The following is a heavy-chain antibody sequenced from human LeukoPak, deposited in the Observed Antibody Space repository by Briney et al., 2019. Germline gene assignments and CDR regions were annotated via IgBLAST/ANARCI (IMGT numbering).Heavy chain of an antibody. CDR2: IGSDNNS. V-gene: IGHV3-23*01. Sequence: GGSLRLSCAASGFTFSGNAMNWVRQAPGKGLEWVSGIGSDNNSHYTDSVKGRFTISRDNSKNTLYLQMNSLSAEDTAIYYCAKDLHNWRGIDCWGQGTLVTVSS. D-gene: IGHD3-3*01. CDR3: AKDLHNWRGIDC. CDR1: GFTFSGNA. J-gene: IGHJ4*02.